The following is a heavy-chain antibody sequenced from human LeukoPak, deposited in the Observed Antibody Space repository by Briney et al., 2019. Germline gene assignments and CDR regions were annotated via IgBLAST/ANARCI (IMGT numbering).Heavy chain of an antibody. CDR2: IYYSGST. CDR3: ARDLSVEV. J-gene: IGHJ6*02. Sequence: SETLSLTCTVSGGSISSYYWNWIRQPPGKGLEWIGYIYYSGSTTYNPSLKSRVTISVDTSKNQFSLKLSSVTAADTAVYYCARDLSVEVWGQGTTVTVSS. CDR1: GGSISSYY. V-gene: IGHV4-59*01. D-gene: IGHD3-9*01.